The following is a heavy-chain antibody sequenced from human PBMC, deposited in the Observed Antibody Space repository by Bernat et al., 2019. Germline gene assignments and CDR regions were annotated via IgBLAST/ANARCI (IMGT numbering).Heavy chain of an antibody. D-gene: IGHD3-3*02. CDR2: ISTSGSTI. J-gene: IGHJ4*02. V-gene: IGHV3-48*03. CDR3: ARDGDGISRPPFDY. CDR1: GFTFSSFE. Sequence: EVQLVESGGDLVQPGGSLRLSCAASGFTFSSFEMHWVRQAPGKGLEWVSYISTSGSTIYYADSVKGRFTVSRDNAKNSLYLQMNSLRAEDTAVYYCARDGDGISRPPFDYWGQGTLVTVSS.